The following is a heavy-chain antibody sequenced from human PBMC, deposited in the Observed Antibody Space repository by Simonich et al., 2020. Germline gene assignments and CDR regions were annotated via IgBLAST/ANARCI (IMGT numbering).Heavy chain of an antibody. D-gene: IGHD4-17*01. CDR3: ARHYYGDYYFDY. V-gene: IGHV3-48*03. CDR1: GFTFSSYE. Sequence: EVQLVESGGGLVKPGGSLRLSCADSGFTFSSYEMNWVRQAPGKGLVWVSYICSCGSTIYYAESVKGRFTISRDNAKNSLYLQSNSLRAEDTAVYYCARHYYGDYYFDYWGQGTLVTVSS. CDR2: ICSCGSTI. J-gene: IGHJ4*02.